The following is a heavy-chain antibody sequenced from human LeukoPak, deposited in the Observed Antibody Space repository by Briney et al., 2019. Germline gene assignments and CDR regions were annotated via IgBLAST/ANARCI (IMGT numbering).Heavy chain of an antibody. V-gene: IGHV3-7*01. CDR1: GFTFNNYG. CDR2: VKQDGSEK. D-gene: IGHD3-22*01. CDR3: AKGEYYYDSSGYPDY. Sequence: GGSLRLSCAASGFTFNNYGMHWVRQAPGKGLEWVANVKQDGSEKYYVDSVKGRFTISRDNTKNTLYLQMNSLRTEDTAVYYCAKGEYYYDSSGYPDYWGQGTLVTVSS. J-gene: IGHJ4*02.